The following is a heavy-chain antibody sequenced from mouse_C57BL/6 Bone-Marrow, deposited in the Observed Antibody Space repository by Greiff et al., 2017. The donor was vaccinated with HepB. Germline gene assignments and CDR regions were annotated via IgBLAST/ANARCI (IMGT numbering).Heavy chain of an antibody. Sequence: QVQLQQSGAELVRPGTSVKMSCKASGYTFTNYWIGWAQQRPGHGLEWIGDIYPGGGSTNYNAKFKGKATLTADKSSSTAYMQISSLTSEDSAIYYGARVLRPPHWYFDVWGKGTTVTVSS. CDR1: GYTFTNYW. CDR2: IYPGGGST. CDR3: ARVLRPPHWYFDV. D-gene: IGHD2-12*01. V-gene: IGHV1-63*01. J-gene: IGHJ1*03.